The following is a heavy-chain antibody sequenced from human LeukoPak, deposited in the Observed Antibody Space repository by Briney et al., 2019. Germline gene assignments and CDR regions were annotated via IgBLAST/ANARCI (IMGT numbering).Heavy chain of an antibody. J-gene: IGHJ4*02. CDR3: ATVIAAAGRFDY. CDR1: GYTLTELS. CDR2: FDPEDGET. Sequence: ASVKVSCKVSGYTLTELSMHWVRQAPGKGLEWMGGFDPEDGETIYAQKFQGRVTMTEDTSTDTAYMELSSLRSEDTAVYYCATVIAAAGRFDYWGQGTLVTVSS. V-gene: IGHV1-24*01. D-gene: IGHD6-13*01.